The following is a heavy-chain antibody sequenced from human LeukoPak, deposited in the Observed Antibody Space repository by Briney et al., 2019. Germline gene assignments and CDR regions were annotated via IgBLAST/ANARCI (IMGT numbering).Heavy chain of an antibody. CDR1: GYSFTGYY. Sequence: GASVKVSCKASGYSFTGYYMDWVRQAPGQGLEWMGWINPNSGGTNYAQKFKGRVTMTRDTSISTAYMELSRLRSDDTAVYYCAREGFEYYYDSSGYLPNGWFDPWGQGTLVTVSS. J-gene: IGHJ5*02. CDR2: INPNSGGT. CDR3: AREGFEYYYDSSGYLPNGWFDP. V-gene: IGHV1-2*02. D-gene: IGHD3-22*01.